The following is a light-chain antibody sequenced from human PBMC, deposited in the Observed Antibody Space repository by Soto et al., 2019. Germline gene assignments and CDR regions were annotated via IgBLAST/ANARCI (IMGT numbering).Light chain of an antibody. V-gene: IGKV1-27*01. Sequence: DIQMTQSPSSLSASVGDRVTITCRASQGISNYLAWYQQKPGKVPKLLIYAASTLQSGVPSRFSGSGFGTDFTLTISSLQPEDVATYYCQKYNSAPRTFGQGTRLEIK. J-gene: IGKJ5*01. CDR2: AAS. CDR1: QGISNY. CDR3: QKYNSAPRT.